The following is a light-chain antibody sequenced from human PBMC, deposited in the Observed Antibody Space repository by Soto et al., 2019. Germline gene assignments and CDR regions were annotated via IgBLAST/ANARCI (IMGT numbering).Light chain of an antibody. V-gene: IGKV3-20*01. Sequence: EIVLTQSPGTLSLSPGERATLSSRASQSVSSSFLAWFQQKPGQAPRLLIYGASSRATGIPDRFSGSGSGTDFTLTISRLEPEDFAVYYCQQYSSSPITFGQGTRLEIK. CDR1: QSVSSSF. J-gene: IGKJ5*01. CDR2: GAS. CDR3: QQYSSSPIT.